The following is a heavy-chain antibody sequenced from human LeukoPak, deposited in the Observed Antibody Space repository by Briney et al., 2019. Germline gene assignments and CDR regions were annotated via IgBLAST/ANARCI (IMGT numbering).Heavy chain of an antibody. CDR3: AKARSGYYSAILG. Sequence: PGGSLRLSCAASGFTFDDYAMHWVRQAPGKGLEWVSGINWNSNNIDYADSVKGRFTISRDNGKNSLYLQMNSLRAEDTALYYCAKARSGYYSAILGWGQGTLVTVSS. CDR2: INWNSNNI. J-gene: IGHJ4*02. V-gene: IGHV3-9*01. CDR1: GFTFDDYA. D-gene: IGHD3-22*01.